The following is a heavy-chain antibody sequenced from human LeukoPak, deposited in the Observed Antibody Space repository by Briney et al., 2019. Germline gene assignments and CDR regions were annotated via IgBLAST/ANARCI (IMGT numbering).Heavy chain of an antibody. Sequence: PGGSLRLSCAASGFTFDDYAMHWVRQAPGKGLEWVSGISWNSGSIGYADSVKGRFTISRDNAKNSLYLQMNSLRAEDTAVYYCARDSGTLDYWGQGTLVTVSS. CDR2: ISWNSGSI. CDR1: GFTFDDYA. CDR3: ARDSGTLDY. J-gene: IGHJ4*02. V-gene: IGHV3-9*01. D-gene: IGHD1-1*01.